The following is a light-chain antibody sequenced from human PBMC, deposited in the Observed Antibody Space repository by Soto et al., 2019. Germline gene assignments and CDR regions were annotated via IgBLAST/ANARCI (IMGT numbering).Light chain of an antibody. CDR3: QQRSSGPRV. V-gene: IGKV3-11*01. Sequence: EIVLTQSPATLSLSPGERATLSCRASQSVTTYLVWYQQKPGQAPRLLIYDASKRAIGIPDRFSGSGSGTDFTLPISSLEPEDFAVYYCQQRSSGPRVFGGGTKV. J-gene: IGKJ4*01. CDR2: DAS. CDR1: QSVTTY.